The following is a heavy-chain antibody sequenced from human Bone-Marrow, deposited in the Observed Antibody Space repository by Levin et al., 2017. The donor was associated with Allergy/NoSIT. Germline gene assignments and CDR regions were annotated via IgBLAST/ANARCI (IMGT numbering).Heavy chain of an antibody. CDR1: DDSISSSNW. D-gene: IGHD1-1*01. Sequence: SETLSLTCGVSDDSISSSNWWTWVRQPPGKGLEWIGEIYHSGSTNYNPSLKSRVTISVEKSKNQFSLKLSSVTAADTAVYYCARWNVLAPGEDWFDPWGQGTLVTVSS. V-gene: IGHV4-4*02. J-gene: IGHJ5*02. CDR3: ARWNVLAPGEDWFDP. CDR2: IYHSGST.